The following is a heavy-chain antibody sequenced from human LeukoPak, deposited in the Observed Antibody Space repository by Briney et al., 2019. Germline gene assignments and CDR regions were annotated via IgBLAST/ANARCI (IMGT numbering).Heavy chain of an antibody. CDR1: GGTFSSYA. D-gene: IGHD6-19*01. Sequence: SVKVSCKASGGTFSSYAISWVRQAPGQGLEWMGGIIPIFGTANYAQKFQGRVTITADKSTSTAYMELRSLRSDDTAVYYCARRAAVAGPRSYSFDIWGQGTMVTVSS. V-gene: IGHV1-69*06. CDR2: IIPIFGTA. J-gene: IGHJ3*02. CDR3: ARRAAVAGPRSYSFDI.